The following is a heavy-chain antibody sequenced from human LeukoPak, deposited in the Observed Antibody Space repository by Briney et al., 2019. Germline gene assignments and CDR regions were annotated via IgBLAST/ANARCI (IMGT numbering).Heavy chain of an antibody. CDR1: GYTFTSYG. J-gene: IGHJ1*01. Sequence: ASVKVSCKASGYTFTSYGISWVRQAPGQGLEWMGWISAYNGNTNYAQKLQGRVTMTTDTSTSTAYMELRSLRSDDTAVYYCARVGQLVDLRHFQYFQHWGQGTLVTVSS. CDR2: ISAYNGNT. V-gene: IGHV1-18*01. D-gene: IGHD6-6*01. CDR3: ARVGQLVDLRHFQYFQH.